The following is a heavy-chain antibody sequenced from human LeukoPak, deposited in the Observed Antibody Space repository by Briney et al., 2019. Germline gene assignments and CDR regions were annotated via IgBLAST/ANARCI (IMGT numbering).Heavy chain of an antibody. CDR3: ARVPYYYDSSTYYSDYCMDV. J-gene: IGHJ6*03. CDR2: TYYRPKWYN. CDR1: GHIVFINYAV. Sequence: SHTLSLLCAISGHIVFINYAVWTWISQSPSRVLEYLQRTYYRPKWYNDYAVSVKSRITINPDTSKNQFSLQLNSVTPEDTAVYYCARVPYYYDSSTYYSDYCMDVWGKGTTVTVSS. V-gene: IGHV6-1*01. D-gene: IGHD3-22*01.